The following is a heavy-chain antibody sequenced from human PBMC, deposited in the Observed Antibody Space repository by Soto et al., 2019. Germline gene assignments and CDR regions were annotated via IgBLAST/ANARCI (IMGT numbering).Heavy chain of an antibody. D-gene: IGHD3-9*01. CDR3: ATAGLTGTV. CDR2: ISVSGTMR. Sequence: QLVESGGSSVQPGRSLRLSCAPSGFTFSSYEMNWVRQAPGKGLEWVSYISVSGTMRFYADAVKGRFTISRDNTKKILYLQMNSLRADDRALYYCATAGLTGTVWGQGTTVTVSS. CDR1: GFTFSSYE. V-gene: IGHV3-48*03. J-gene: IGHJ6*02.